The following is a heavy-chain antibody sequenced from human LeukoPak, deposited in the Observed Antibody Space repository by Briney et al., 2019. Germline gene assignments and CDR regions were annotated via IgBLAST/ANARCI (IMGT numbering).Heavy chain of an antibody. CDR2: IYTSGST. CDR3: ARGPMFFGVAYCDY. CDR1: GGSISSYY. J-gene: IGHJ4*02. D-gene: IGHD3-3*01. V-gene: IGHV4-4*07. Sequence: SETLSLTCTVSGGSISSYYWSWIRQPAGKGLEWIGRIYTSGSTNYNPSLKSRVTMSVDTSKNQFSLKLSSVTGADTAVYYCARGPMFFGVAYCDYWGQGTLVTVSS.